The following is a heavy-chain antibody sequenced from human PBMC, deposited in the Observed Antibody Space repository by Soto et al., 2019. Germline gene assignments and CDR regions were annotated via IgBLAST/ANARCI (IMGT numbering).Heavy chain of an antibody. CDR2: ISSSSSTI. CDR1: GFTFSSYS. D-gene: IGHD3-10*01. J-gene: IGHJ6*02. CDR3: AYYYGSGSYLVTYYYYGMDV. V-gene: IGHV3-48*02. Sequence: GGSLRLSCAASGFTFSSYSMNWVRQAPGKGLEWVSYISSSSSTIYYADSVKGRFTISRDNAKNSLYLQMNSLRDEDTAVYYCAYYYGSGSYLVTYYYYGMDVWGQGTTVTVSS.